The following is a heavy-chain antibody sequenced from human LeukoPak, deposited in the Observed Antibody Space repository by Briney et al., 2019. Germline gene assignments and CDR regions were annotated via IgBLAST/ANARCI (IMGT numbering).Heavy chain of an antibody. D-gene: IGHD2-2*01. CDR2: ISSSSSYI. Sequence: PGGSLRLSCAASGSTFSSYSMNWVRQAPGKGLEWVSSISSSSSYIYYADSVKGRFTISRDNAKNSLYLQMNSLRAEDTAVYYCARSIVVVPAAQPGPFDYWGQGTLVTVSS. V-gene: IGHV3-21*01. J-gene: IGHJ4*02. CDR1: GSTFSSYS. CDR3: ARSIVVVPAAQPGPFDY.